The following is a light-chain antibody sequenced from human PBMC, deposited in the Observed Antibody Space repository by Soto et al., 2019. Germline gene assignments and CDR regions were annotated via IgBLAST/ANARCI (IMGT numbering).Light chain of an antibody. V-gene: IGKV1-6*01. J-gene: IGKJ1*01. CDR3: LQDSGYSWT. CDR1: QDVRHH. Sequence: IVMTQSPSSLSASVGDRVTISCRASQDVRHHIGWYQQTPGKAPKLLIYGASSLQSGVPSRFSGNGYGTDFTLTISSLQPEDFATYFCLQDSGYSWTFGQGTKVEVK. CDR2: GAS.